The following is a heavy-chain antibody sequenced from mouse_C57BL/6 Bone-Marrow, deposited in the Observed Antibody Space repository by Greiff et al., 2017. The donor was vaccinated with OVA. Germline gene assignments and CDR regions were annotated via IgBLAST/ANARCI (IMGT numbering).Heavy chain of an antibody. CDR1: GFTFSDFY. CDR3: ARVYYYAMDY. CDR2: SRNKANDYTT. J-gene: IGHJ4*01. V-gene: IGHV7-1*01. Sequence: DVMLVESGGGLVQSGRSLRLSCATSGFTFSDFYMEWVRQAPGKGLEWIAASRNKANDYTTEYSASVKGRFIVSRDTSQSILYLQMNALRAEDTAIYYCARVYYYAMDYWGQGTSVTVSS.